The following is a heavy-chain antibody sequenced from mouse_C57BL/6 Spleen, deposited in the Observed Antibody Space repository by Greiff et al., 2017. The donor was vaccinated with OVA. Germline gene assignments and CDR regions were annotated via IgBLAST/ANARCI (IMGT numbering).Heavy chain of an antibody. Sequence: QVQLQQSGPELVKPGASVKISCKASGYAFSSSWMNWVKQRPGKGLEWIGRIYPGDGDTNYNGKFKGKATLTADKSSSTAYMQLSSLTSEDSAVYFCAILLRSLDFDVWGTGTTVTVSS. CDR1: GYAFSSSW. CDR2: IYPGDGDT. CDR3: AILLRSLDFDV. D-gene: IGHD1-1*01. V-gene: IGHV1-82*01. J-gene: IGHJ1*03.